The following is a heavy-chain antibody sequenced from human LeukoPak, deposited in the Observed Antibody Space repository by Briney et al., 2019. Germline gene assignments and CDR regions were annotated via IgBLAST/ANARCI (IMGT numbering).Heavy chain of an antibody. Sequence: GGSLRLSCAASGFTFSSYAMSWVRQAPGKGLEWVSAISGSGGSTYYADSVKGRFTIPRDNSKNTLYLQMNSLRAEDTAVYYCAGWSVVVPARPEAFDIWGQGTMVTVSS. D-gene: IGHD2-2*01. J-gene: IGHJ3*02. V-gene: IGHV3-23*01. CDR1: GFTFSSYA. CDR3: AGWSVVVPARPEAFDI. CDR2: ISGSGGST.